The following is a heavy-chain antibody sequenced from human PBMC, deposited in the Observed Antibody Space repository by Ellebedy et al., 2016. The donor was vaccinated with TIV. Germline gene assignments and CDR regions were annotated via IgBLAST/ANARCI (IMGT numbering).Heavy chain of an antibody. D-gene: IGHD6-19*01. Sequence: PGGSLRPSCAASGFTFSKYDMHWVRQVIGKGLEWVSSIGAADDAYYPDSVRGRFTVSRQNAKNSMFLQMKSLRAEDTAVYYCARALSGGWGNGYYYGLDFWGQGTTVTVSS. J-gene: IGHJ6*02. CDR3: ARALSGGWGNGYYYGLDF. CDR2: IGAADDA. CDR1: GFTFSKYD. V-gene: IGHV3-13*01.